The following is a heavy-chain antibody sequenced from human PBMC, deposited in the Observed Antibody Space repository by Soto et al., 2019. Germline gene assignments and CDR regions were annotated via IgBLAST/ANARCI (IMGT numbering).Heavy chain of an antibody. J-gene: IGHJ4*02. Sequence: GASVKVSCKASGYTFSGFYMHWVRQAPGQGLEWMGWINPNSGGTKSAQKFQGRVTMTRNTSISTAYMELSSLSSEDTAVYYCARGRGHGYGDYGRDYWGQGTLVTVSS. CDR2: INPNSGGT. V-gene: IGHV1-2*02. CDR3: ARGRGHGYGDYGRDY. D-gene: IGHD4-17*01. CDR1: GYTFSGFY.